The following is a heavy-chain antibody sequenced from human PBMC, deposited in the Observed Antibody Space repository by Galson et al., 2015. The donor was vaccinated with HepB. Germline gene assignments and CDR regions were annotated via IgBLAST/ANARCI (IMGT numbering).Heavy chain of an antibody. CDR2: ISGSGGST. D-gene: IGHD2-2*01. J-gene: IGHJ6*02. V-gene: IGHV3-23*01. Sequence: SLRLSCAASGFTFSSYAMSWVRQAPGKGLEWVSAISGSGGSTYYADSVKGRFTISRDNSKNTLYLQMNSLRAEDTAVYHCAKDLSAIVVVPVDPDDGYYYYGMDVWGQGTTVTVSS. CDR1: GFTFSSYA. CDR3: AKDLSAIVVVPVDPDDGYYYYGMDV.